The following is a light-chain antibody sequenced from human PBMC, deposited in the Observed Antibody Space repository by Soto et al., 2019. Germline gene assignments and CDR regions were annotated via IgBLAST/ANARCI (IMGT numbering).Light chain of an antibody. CDR2: GNS. Sequence: QSVLTQPPSVSGAPGQRVXXXXXGXXXXXXAGYDVHRHQQLPGTAPKLLIYGNSNRPSGVPDRFSGSKSGTSASLAITGLQAEDEADYYCQSYDSSLSGSKVFGGGTTLPV. J-gene: IGLJ2*01. CDR1: XXXXXAGYD. CDR3: QSYDSSLSGSKV. V-gene: IGLV1-40*01.